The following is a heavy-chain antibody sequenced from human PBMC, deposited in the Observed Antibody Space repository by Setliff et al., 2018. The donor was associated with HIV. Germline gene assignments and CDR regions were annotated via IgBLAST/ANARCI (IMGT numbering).Heavy chain of an antibody. CDR1: GGSITTSSFY. CDR3: ARRPSPYYYYDSSGYSGGNVDY. Sequence: SETLSLTCTVSGGSITTSSFYWGWIRQPPGKGLEWIGDIYYSGSTHYNPSLKSRVTISVDTSKNQFSLKLSSLTAADTAVYYCARRPSPYYYYDSSGYSGGNVDYWGQGILVTVSS. V-gene: IGHV4-39*01. J-gene: IGHJ4*02. D-gene: IGHD3-22*01. CDR2: IYYSGST.